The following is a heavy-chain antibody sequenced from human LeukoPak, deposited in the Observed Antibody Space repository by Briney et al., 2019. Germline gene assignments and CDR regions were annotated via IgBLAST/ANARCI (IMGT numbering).Heavy chain of an antibody. CDR1: GGSISSSNYY. J-gene: IGHJ5*02. D-gene: IGHD2-15*01. CDR3: ARLDGYFSWGNCYSVSFCDP. CDR2: IYYSGST. Sequence: PSETLSLTCTVSGGSISSSNYYWGWIRQPPGKGLEWIGSIYYSGSTYYNPSLKSRVTISVDTSKNQFSLKLSSVTAADTAVYYCARLDGYFSWGNCYSVSFCDPWGQGTLVTVSS. V-gene: IGHV4-39*01.